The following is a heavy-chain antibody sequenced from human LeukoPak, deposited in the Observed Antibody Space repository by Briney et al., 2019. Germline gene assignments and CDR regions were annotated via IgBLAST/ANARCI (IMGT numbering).Heavy chain of an antibody. V-gene: IGHV3-23*01. CDR3: AKVEIYYYDSSGYFRWFDP. J-gene: IGHJ5*02. Sequence: GGSLRLSCAASGFTFSSYGMSWVRQAPGKGLEWVSAISGSGGSTYYADSVKGRFTISRDNSKNTLYLQMNSLRAEDTAVYYCAKVEIYYYDSSGYFRWFDPWGQGTLVTVSS. D-gene: IGHD3-22*01. CDR1: GFTFSSYG. CDR2: ISGSGGST.